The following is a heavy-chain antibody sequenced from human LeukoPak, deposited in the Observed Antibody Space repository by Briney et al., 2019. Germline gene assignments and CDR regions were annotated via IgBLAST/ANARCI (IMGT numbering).Heavy chain of an antibody. V-gene: IGHV4-34*01. Sequence: SETLSLTCAVYGGSFSGYYWSWIRQPPGKGLEWIGEINHSGSTNYNPSLKSRVTISVDTSKNQFSLKLSSVTAADTAVYYCARVFGESFDYWGQGTLVTVSS. CDR1: GGSFSGYY. J-gene: IGHJ4*02. CDR3: ARVFGESFDY. D-gene: IGHD3-10*01. CDR2: INHSGST.